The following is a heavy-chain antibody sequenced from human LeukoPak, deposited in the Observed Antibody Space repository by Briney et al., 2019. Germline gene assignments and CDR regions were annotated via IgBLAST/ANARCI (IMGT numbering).Heavy chain of an antibody. CDR2: ISNSGSYT. J-gene: IGHJ4*02. CDR1: GXTFSDEY. D-gene: IGHD6-19*01. Sequence: GGSLRLSFAASGXTFSDEYMSWIRQAPGKGLEWVSYISNSGSYTNYADSVKGRSTISRDNAKNSLYLQMNSLRAEDTAVYYCARSRGAGPGAYFDYWGQGTLITVSS. CDR3: ARSRGAGPGAYFDY. V-gene: IGHV3-11*03.